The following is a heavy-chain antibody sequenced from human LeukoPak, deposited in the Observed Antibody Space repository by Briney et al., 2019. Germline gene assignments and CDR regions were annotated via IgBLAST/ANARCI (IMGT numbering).Heavy chain of an antibody. CDR2: ISGSGGST. Sequence: GGSLRLSCAASGFTFSSYAMSWVRQAPGKGLEWVSAISGSGGSTYYADSVKGRFTISSDNSKNTLYLQMNSLRAEDTAVYYCAKDRRYSSSWIGLKRDYYFDYWGQGTLVTVSS. D-gene: IGHD6-13*01. CDR3: AKDRRYSSSWIGLKRDYYFDY. CDR1: GFTFSSYA. V-gene: IGHV3-23*01. J-gene: IGHJ4*02.